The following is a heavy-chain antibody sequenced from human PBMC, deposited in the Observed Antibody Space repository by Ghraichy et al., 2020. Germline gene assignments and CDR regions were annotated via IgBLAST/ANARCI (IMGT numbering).Heavy chain of an antibody. CDR1: GFTFSNAW. V-gene: IGHV3-15*01. Sequence: GSLRLSCAASGFTFSNAWMSWVRQAPGKGLEWVGRIKSKTDGGTTDYAAPVKGRFTISRDDSKNTLYLQMNSLKTEDTAVYYCTTDPLHSGSYRNWFDPWGQGTLVTVSS. J-gene: IGHJ5*02. D-gene: IGHD1-26*01. CDR2: IKSKTDGGTT. CDR3: TTDPLHSGSYRNWFDP.